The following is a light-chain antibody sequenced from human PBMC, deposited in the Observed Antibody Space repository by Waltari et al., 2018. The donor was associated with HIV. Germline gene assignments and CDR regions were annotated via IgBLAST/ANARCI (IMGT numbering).Light chain of an antibody. J-gene: IGLJ2*01. CDR2: DVS. CDR3: SSHARRSTLV. Sequence: QSALTQPASVSGSPGQSITISCTGTSSDVGGYHYVSWYQQHPGKAPKLMIYDVSKRPSGGSNRFSGSKSDNTASLTISGLQAEDEADYYCSSHARRSTLVFGGGTKLTVL. CDR1: SSDVGGYHY. V-gene: IGLV2-14*03.